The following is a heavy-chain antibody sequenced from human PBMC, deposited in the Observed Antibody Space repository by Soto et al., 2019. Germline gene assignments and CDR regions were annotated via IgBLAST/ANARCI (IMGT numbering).Heavy chain of an antibody. D-gene: IGHD3-22*01. Sequence: CLRLSCAASGCSFIKFGMHWVRQAPGKGLECVAVIWFDGSERDDADSVIVIFSVSRYSSEHTLSLQKNNLPAEDPGAYYCAREGDSSSYPVYFDSCGQRPVVT. J-gene: IGHJ4*02. CDR1: GCSFIKFG. CDR3: AREGDSSSYPVYFDS. CDR2: IWFDGSER. V-gene: IGHV3-33*01.